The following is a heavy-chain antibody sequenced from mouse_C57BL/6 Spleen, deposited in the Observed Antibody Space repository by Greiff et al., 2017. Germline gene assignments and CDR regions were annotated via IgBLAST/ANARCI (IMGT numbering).Heavy chain of an antibody. D-gene: IGHD1-1*01. CDR3: ARCGSSPYYYAMDY. V-gene: IGHV1-82*01. CDR1: GYAFSSSW. J-gene: IGHJ4*01. Sequence: QVQLKESGPELVKPGASVKISCKASGYAFSSSWMNWVKQRPGKGLEWIGRIYPGDGDTNYNGKFKGKATLTADKSSSTAYMQLSSLTSEDSAVYFCARCGSSPYYYAMDYWGQGTSVTVSS. CDR2: IYPGDGDT.